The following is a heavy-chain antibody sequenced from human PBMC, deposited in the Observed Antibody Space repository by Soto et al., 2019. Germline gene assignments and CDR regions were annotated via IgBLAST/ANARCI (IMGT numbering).Heavy chain of an antibody. J-gene: IGHJ5*01. CDR3: ARGSLGSSGGVKGHDS. CDR1: GFTFSSYW. D-gene: IGHD3-16*01. CDR2: IKSDGSSI. Sequence: EVQLVESGGGLVQPGGSLRLSCAAPGFTFSSYWMHWVRQAPGKGLVWVSRIKSDGSSILYADSVKGRFTISRDNAKNTLYLQMNSLRVEYTAVYYCARGSLGSSGGVKGHDSWGQGTLVTVSS. V-gene: IGHV3-74*01.